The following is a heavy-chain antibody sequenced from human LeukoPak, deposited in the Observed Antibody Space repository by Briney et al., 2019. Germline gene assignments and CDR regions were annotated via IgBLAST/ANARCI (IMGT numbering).Heavy chain of an antibody. V-gene: IGHV4-59*12. J-gene: IGHJ6*03. Sequence: SETLSLTCTVSGGSISSYYWSWIRQPPGKGLEWIGYIYYSGSTNYNPSLKSRVTISVDTSKNQFSLKLSSVTAADTAVYYCARRPLLTQYYYYMDVWGKGTTVTVSS. D-gene: IGHD3-10*01. CDR3: ARRPLLTQYYYYMDV. CDR1: GGSISSYY. CDR2: IYYSGST.